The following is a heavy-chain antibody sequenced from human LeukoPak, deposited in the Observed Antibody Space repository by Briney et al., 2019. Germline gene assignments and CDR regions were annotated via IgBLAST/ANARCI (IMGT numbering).Heavy chain of an antibody. J-gene: IGHJ5*02. Sequence: SETLSLICAVSGGSISSGGYSWSWIRQPPGKGLERIGYIYHSGSTYYNSSLKSRVDISVDRSKNQFSLKLSSVTAADTAVYYCARAPSYYYGSGSYYNVGWFDPWGQGTLVTVSS. CDR1: GGSISSGGYS. CDR3: ARAPSYYYGSGSYYNVGWFDP. D-gene: IGHD3-10*01. V-gene: IGHV4-30-2*01. CDR2: IYHSGST.